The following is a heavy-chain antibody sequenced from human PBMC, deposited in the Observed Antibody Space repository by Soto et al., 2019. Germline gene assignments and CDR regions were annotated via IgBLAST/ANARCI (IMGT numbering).Heavy chain of an antibody. CDR2: IIPMFGIT. V-gene: IGHV1-69*01. CDR1: GGTFSNYA. D-gene: IGHD6-6*01. CDR3: VPLQPSTIVGRPGMDV. J-gene: IGHJ6*02. Sequence: QVQLVQSGAEVRRPGSSVKVSCKASGGTFSNYAITWVRQAPGQGLEWIGGIIPMFGITNYEQKFQGRVTITADESRNDAYMEMSGLRYEDTAVYYCVPLQPSTIVGRPGMDVWGEGTTVTFSS.